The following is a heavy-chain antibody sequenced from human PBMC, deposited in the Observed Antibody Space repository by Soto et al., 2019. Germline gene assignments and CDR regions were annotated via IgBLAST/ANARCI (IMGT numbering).Heavy chain of an antibody. D-gene: IGHD3-10*01. CDR3: ARAEDGYYGSGSPIDY. J-gene: IGHJ4*02. CDR1: GGSISSGGYY. CDR2: IYYSGST. V-gene: IGHV4-31*02. Sequence: QVQLQESGPGLVKPSQTLSLTCTVSGGSISSGGYYWSWIRQHPGKGLEWIGYIYYSGSTYYNPSLKSRVTMSVDTSKNPSSLKLSSVTAADTAVYYCARAEDGYYGSGSPIDYWGQGTLVTVSS.